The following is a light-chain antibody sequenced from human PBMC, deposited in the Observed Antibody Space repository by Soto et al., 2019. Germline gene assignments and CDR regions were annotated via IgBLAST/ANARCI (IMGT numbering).Light chain of an antibody. CDR2: GNS. J-gene: IGLJ2*01. CDR1: SSNIGAGSD. CDR3: QSYDSSLSGSK. Sequence: QSVLTQPPSVSGAPGQRVTISCTGSSSNIGAGSDVHGYQQLPGTAPKLLIYGNSNRPSGVPDRFSGSKSGTSASLAITGLQAEDEADYYCQSYDSSLSGSKFGGGTKLTVL. V-gene: IGLV1-40*01.